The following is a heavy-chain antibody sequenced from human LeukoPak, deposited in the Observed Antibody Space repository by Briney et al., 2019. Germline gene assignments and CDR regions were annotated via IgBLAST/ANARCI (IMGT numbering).Heavy chain of an antibody. D-gene: IGHD6-13*01. J-gene: IGHJ4*02. Sequence: SVTVSFTASGGTFSSYAISWVRQAPGQGLEWMGGIIPIFGTANYAQKFQGRVTITADESTSTAYMELSSLRSEDTAVYYCARAPTFIGHSSSWSSYYFDYWGQGTLVTVSS. CDR3: ARAPTFIGHSSSWSSYYFDY. CDR2: IIPIFGTA. V-gene: IGHV1-69*13. CDR1: GGTFSSYA.